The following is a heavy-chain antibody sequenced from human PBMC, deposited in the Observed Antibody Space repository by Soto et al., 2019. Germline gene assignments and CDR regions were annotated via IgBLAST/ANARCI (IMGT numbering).Heavy chain of an antibody. CDR1: GGSISSGGYY. CDR2: IYYSGST. D-gene: IGHD6-13*01. J-gene: IGHJ4*02. V-gene: IGHV4-61*08. CDR3: ARVSSSWGLVNYFDY. Sequence: PSETLSLTCAVPGGSISSGGYYWSWIRQPPGKGLECIGYIYYSGSTNYNPSLKSRVTISVDTSKNQFSLKLSSVTAADTAVYYCARVSSSWGLVNYFDYWGQGTLVTVSS.